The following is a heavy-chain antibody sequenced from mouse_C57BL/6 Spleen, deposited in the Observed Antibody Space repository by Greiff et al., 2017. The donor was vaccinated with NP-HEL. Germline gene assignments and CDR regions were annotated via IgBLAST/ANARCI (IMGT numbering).Heavy chain of an antibody. CDR1: GYAFTDYN. D-gene: IGHD2-4*01. V-gene: IGHV1-39*01. J-gene: IGHJ4*01. CDR2: INPNYGTT. CDR3: AREYWYDYDGVYYCDMDY. Sequence: VQLQQSGPELVKPGASVKISCKASGYAFTDYNMNWVKQSTGKSLEWIGVINPNYGTTSYNQKFKGKATLTVDKSSSTAYMQRNSLTSEDSAVYYWAREYWYDYDGVYYCDMDYWGQGTSVTVSS.